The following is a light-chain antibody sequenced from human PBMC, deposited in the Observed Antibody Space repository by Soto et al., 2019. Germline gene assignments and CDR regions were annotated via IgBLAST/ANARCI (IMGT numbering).Light chain of an antibody. CDR1: SSDVGGYNY. V-gene: IGLV2-14*03. J-gene: IGLJ1*01. CDR2: DVV. CDR3: GSYTSINTLV. Sequence: QSALTQAASVSGSPGQSITLSCTGTSSDVGGYNYVSWYQQHPGKAPKLMIYDVVNRPSGVSNRFSGSKSDNTASLTISGLQAEDEADYYCGSYTSINTLVFGTGTKLTVL.